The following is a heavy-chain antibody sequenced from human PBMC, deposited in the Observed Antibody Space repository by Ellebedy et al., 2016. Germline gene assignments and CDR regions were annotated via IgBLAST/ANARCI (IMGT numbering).Heavy chain of an antibody. J-gene: IGHJ3*02. CDR2: IYYSGST. CDR3: ARGPTVLEAFDI. D-gene: IGHD3-3*01. Sequence: SQTLSLTCAVYGESLSDYYWSWIRQPPGKGLEWIGYIYYSGSTSYNPSLKSRVTISVDTSKNQFSLKLSSVTAADTAVYYCARGPTVLEAFDIWGQGTMVAVSS. CDR1: GESLSDYY. V-gene: IGHV4-59*13.